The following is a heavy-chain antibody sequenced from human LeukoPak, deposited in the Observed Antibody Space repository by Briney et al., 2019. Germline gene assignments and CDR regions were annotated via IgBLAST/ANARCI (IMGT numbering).Heavy chain of an antibody. Sequence: PSETLSLTCTVSGGSISSSSYYWGWIRQPPGKGLEWIGYIYYSGSTNYNPTLKSRVTISVDTSKNQFSLKLSSVTAADTAVYYCARDLGIRDGYNFNYYYYMDVWGKGTTVTVSS. CDR3: ARDLGIRDGYNFNYYYYMDV. CDR1: GGSISSSSYY. D-gene: IGHD5-24*01. J-gene: IGHJ6*03. V-gene: IGHV4-61*01. CDR2: IYYSGST.